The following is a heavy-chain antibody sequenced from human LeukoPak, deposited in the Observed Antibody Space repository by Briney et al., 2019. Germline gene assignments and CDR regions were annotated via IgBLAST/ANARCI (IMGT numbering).Heavy chain of an antibody. CDR2: IGGSVGST. CDR3: AKDAEGPLDY. V-gene: IGHV3-23*01. CDR1: GFNFSTYA. J-gene: IGHJ4*02. Sequence: GGSLRLSCAASGFNFSTYAMSWVRQAPGKGLEWVSGIGGSVGSTYYADSVKGRFTISRDNSKNTLYLQMNSLRGEDTAVYYCAKDAEGPLDYWGQGTLVTVSS. D-gene: IGHD1-14*01.